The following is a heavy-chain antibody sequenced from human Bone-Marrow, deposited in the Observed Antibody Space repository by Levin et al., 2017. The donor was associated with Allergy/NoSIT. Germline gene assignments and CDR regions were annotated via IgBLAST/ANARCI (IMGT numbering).Heavy chain of an antibody. D-gene: IGHD3-22*01. CDR2: IYYRGTT. Sequence: PSQTLSLTCTVSGGSITNENYYWGWIRQPPGKGLEYIGSIYYRGTTSYKPSLKSRVTMSVDTSKNQFSLKLSSVTAADTALYYCTRHQYNYDTSGFYFFDFWGQGTLVSVSS. CDR3: TRHQYNYDTSGFYFFDF. CDR1: GGSITNENYY. V-gene: IGHV4-39*01. J-gene: IGHJ4*02.